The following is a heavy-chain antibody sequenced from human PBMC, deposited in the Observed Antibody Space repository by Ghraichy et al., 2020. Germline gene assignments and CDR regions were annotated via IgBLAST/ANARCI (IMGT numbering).Heavy chain of an antibody. CDR2: ISGSGGST. CDR3: AKQGAIDAFDI. V-gene: IGHV3-23*01. D-gene: IGHD2-2*01. J-gene: IGHJ3*02. CDR1: GFTFSSYA. Sequence: GESLNISCAASGFTFSSYAMSWVRQAPGKGLEWVSAISGSGGSTYYADSVKGRFTISRDNSKNTLYLQMNSLRAEDTAVYYCAKQGAIDAFDIWGQGTMVTVSS.